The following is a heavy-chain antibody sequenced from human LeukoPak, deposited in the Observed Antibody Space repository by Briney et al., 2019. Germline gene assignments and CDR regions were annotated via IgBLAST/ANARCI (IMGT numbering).Heavy chain of an antibody. CDR2: INPNSGGT. CDR3: ARDRGKILTGYGLTFDY. J-gene: IGHJ4*02. Sequence: ASVKVSCKASGHTFTKYYMHWVRQAPGQGPEWMGWINPNSGGTDYSQKFQGRVTMTRDTSISTAYMELRRLRSDDTAVYYCARDRGKILTGYGLTFDYWGQGTLVTVSS. D-gene: IGHD3-9*01. V-gene: IGHV1-2*02. CDR1: GHTFTKYY.